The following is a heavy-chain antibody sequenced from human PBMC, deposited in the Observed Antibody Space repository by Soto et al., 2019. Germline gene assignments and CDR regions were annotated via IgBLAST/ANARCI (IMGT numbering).Heavy chain of an antibody. V-gene: IGHV4-30-4*01. CDR2: IYYSGST. J-gene: IGHJ4*02. CDR3: AGRSSNLNDF. Sequence: SETLSLTCSVSGVSISTGDYYWSWIRQPPGKGLEWIGYIYYSGSTYYNPSLKSRVTISVDTSKNQFSLKLSSVTAADTAVYYCAGRSSNLNDFWGQGTLVTVSS. CDR1: GVSISTGDYY. D-gene: IGHD2-2*01.